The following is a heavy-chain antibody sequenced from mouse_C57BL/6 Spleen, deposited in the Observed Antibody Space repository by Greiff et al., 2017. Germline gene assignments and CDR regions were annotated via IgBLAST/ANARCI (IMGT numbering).Heavy chain of an antibody. D-gene: IGHD4-1*01. Sequence: DVMLVESGEGLVKPGGSLKLSCAASGFTFSSYAMSWVRQTPEKRLEWVAYISSGGDYIYYADTVKGRFTISRDNARNTLYLQMSSLKSEDTAMYYCTRGLGLWYFDVWGTGTTVTVSS. CDR1: GFTFSSYA. J-gene: IGHJ1*03. CDR2: ISSGGDYI. CDR3: TRGLGLWYFDV. V-gene: IGHV5-9-1*02.